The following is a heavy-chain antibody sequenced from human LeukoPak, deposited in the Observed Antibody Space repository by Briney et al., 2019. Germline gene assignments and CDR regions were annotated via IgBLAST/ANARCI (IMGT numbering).Heavy chain of an antibody. V-gene: IGHV1-18*01. Sequence: ASVKVSCKASGYTFINHVISWVRQAPGRGLEWMGWISPYNGTTNYGQKFQGRVTMTTDTSTNTAYMELRSLTSDDTAVYFCARSAGLVTAEWFDPWGQGTLVTVST. J-gene: IGHJ5*02. CDR3: ARSAGLVTAEWFDP. D-gene: IGHD2-2*01. CDR2: ISPYNGTT. CDR1: GYTFINHV.